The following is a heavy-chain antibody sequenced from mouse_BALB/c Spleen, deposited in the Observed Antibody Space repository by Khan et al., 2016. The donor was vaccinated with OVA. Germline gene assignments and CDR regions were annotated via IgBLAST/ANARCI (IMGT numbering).Heavy chain of an antibody. Sequence: EVQLQESGTMLARPGASVKMSCKASGYSFTSYLIHWVKQRPGQGLEWIGDIYPGNSDTSYNQKFKDKAKLTAGTSASTAYMELSSLTNEVSAVYCCTRGGYSSFAYWGQGTLVTVSA. CDR1: GYSFTSYL. CDR3: TRGGYSSFAY. D-gene: IGHD1-3*01. V-gene: IGHV1-5*01. CDR2: IYPGNSDT. J-gene: IGHJ3*01.